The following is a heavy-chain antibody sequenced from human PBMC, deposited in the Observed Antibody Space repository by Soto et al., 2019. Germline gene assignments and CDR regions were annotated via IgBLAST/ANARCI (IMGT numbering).Heavy chain of an antibody. D-gene: IGHD3-22*01. CDR3: ASGNYYDIHYFDY. V-gene: IGHV4-30-4*01. CDR1: GGSISSGDYY. J-gene: IGHJ4*02. CDR2: IYYSGST. Sequence: SETLSLTCTVSGGSISSGDYYWSWIRQPPGKGLEWIGYIYYSGSTYYNPSLKSRVTISVDTSKNQFSLKLSSVTAADTAVYYCASGNYYDIHYFDYWGQGTLVTVSS.